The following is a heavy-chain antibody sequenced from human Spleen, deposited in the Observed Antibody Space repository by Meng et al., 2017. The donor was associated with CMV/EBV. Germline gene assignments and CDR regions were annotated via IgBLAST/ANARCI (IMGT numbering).Heavy chain of an antibody. D-gene: IGHD3-3*01. CDR2: SISIHDIA. Sequence: VPVDCKSSEGTFSRQRISSGQQAQGQALEWKGRSISIHDIANNAQKFQGRVTIVADTSASTDYMELSSLRSEDTAVYYCARGSGFDPWGQGTLVTVSS. CDR1: EGTFSRQR. J-gene: IGHJ5*02. V-gene: IGHV1-69*04. CDR3: ARGSGFDP.